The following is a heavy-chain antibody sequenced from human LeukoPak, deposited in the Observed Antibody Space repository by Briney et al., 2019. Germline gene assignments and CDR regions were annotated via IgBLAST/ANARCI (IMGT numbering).Heavy chain of an antibody. CDR1: GFTFSSYS. Sequence: NPGGSLRLSCAASGFTFSSYSMNWVRQAPGKGLEWVSSISSSSSYIYYADSVKGRFTISRDNAKNSLYLQMNSLRAEDTAVYYCARESGYYYALDYWGQGTLVTVSS. CDR2: ISSSSSYI. V-gene: IGHV3-21*01. CDR3: ARESGYYYALDY. D-gene: IGHD3-22*01. J-gene: IGHJ4*02.